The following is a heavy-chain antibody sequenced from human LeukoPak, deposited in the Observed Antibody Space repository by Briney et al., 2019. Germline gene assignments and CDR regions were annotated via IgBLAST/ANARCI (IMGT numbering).Heavy chain of an antibody. CDR3: ARRTYYYDSSGSISLDY. J-gene: IGHJ4*02. CDR1: GYTFTSYG. D-gene: IGHD3-22*01. CDR2: ISAYNGNT. Sequence: ASAKVSCKASGYTFTSYGISWVRQAPGQGLEWMGWISAYNGNTNYAQKLQGRVTMTTDTSTSTAYMELRSLRSDDTAVYYCARRTYYYDSSGSISLDYWGQGTLVTVSS. V-gene: IGHV1-18*01.